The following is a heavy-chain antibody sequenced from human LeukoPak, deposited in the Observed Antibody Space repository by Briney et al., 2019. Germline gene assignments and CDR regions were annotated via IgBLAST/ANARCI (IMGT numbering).Heavy chain of an antibody. V-gene: IGHV1-2*06. CDR3: ARGRPAIVVVPAATLEIDY. J-gene: IGHJ4*02. CDR2: INPNSGGT. D-gene: IGHD2-2*01. CDR1: GYTFTGYY. Sequence: ASVKVSCKASGYTFTGYYMHWVRQAPGQGLEWMGRINPNSGGTNYAQKFQGRVTTTRDTSISTVYMELSSLRSEDTAVYYCARGRPAIVVVPAATLEIDYWGQGTLVTVSS.